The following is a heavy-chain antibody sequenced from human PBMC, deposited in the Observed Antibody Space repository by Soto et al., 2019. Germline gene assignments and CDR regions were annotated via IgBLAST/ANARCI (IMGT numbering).Heavy chain of an antibody. V-gene: IGHV3-74*01. CDR2: INSDGSST. CDR3: GMVRGSWFGYYYYGMDV. J-gene: IGHJ6*02. CDR1: GFTFSSYW. Sequence: GGSLRLSCGASGFTFSSYWMHWVRQAPGNGLVWVSRINSDGSSTSYADSVKGRFTISRDNAKNTLYLQMNSLRAEDTAVYYCGMVRGSWFGYYYYGMDVWGQGTTVTVSS. D-gene: IGHD3-10*01.